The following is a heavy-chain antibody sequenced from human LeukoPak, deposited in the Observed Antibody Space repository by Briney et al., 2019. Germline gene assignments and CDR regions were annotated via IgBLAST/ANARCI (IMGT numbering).Heavy chain of an antibody. Sequence: SETLSLTCTVSGGSISSYYWSWIRQPPGKGLEWIGYIYYSGSTNYNPSLKSRVTISVDTSKSQFSLKLSSVTAADTAVYYCARQVAAPGKYYFDYWGQGTLVTVSS. J-gene: IGHJ4*02. CDR3: ARQVAAPGKYYFDY. V-gene: IGHV4-59*08. CDR1: GGSISSYY. D-gene: IGHD2-15*01. CDR2: IYYSGST.